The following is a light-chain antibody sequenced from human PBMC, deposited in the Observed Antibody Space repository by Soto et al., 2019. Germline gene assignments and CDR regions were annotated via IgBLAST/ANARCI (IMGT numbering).Light chain of an antibody. CDR2: DAS. V-gene: IGKV1-5*01. J-gene: IGKJ1*01. CDR1: QSVSSW. CDR3: QQYNRYSWT. Sequence: DIQMTQSPSTLSASVGDRVTITCRASQSVSSWLAWYQQKPGKAPKLLIYDASSLESGVPPRFSGSGSGTEFTLTISSLQPDDFATYYCQQYNRYSWTFGQGTKVEI.